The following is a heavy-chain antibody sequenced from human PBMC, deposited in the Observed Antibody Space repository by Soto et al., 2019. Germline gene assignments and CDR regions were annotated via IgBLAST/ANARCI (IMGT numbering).Heavy chain of an antibody. CDR2: IYSGGST. J-gene: IGHJ4*02. D-gene: IGHD6-6*01. Sequence: EVQLVETGGGLIQPGGSLRLSCAASGFTVSNNYMSWVHQAPGKGLEWVSVIYSGGSTYYADSVKGRFTVSRDNSKNTLYLQMNSLRADDTAVYYCTRGGPSSSRPDYWGQGTLVTVSS. V-gene: IGHV3-53*02. CDR3: TRGGPSSSRPDY. CDR1: GFTVSNNY.